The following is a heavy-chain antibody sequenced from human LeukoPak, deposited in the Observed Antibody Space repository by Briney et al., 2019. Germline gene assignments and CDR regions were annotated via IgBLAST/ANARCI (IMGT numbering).Heavy chain of an antibody. J-gene: IGHJ4*02. CDR3: AKGKQWLVQRALLN. Sequence: SGGSLRLSCAASGFTFSSYAMSWVRQAPGKGLERVSAISGSGGSTYYADSVKGRFTISRDNSKNTLNLQMNSLRAEDTAVYYCAKGKQWLVQRALLNWGQGTLVTVSS. D-gene: IGHD6-19*01. V-gene: IGHV3-23*01. CDR2: ISGSGGST. CDR1: GFTFSSYA.